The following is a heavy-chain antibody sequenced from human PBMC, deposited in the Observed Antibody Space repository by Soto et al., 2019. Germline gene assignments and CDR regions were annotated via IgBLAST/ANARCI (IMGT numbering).Heavy chain of an antibody. CDR2: INPSGGST. J-gene: IGHJ6*02. CDR3: ARERRGYCSGGSCPHGMDV. V-gene: IGHV1-46*01. Sequence: ASVNVSCKASGYTFTSYYMHWVRQAPGQGLEWMGIINPSGGSTSYAQKFQGRVTMTRDTSTSTVYMELSSLRSEDTAVYYCARERRGYCSGGSCPHGMDVWGQGTTVTVSS. D-gene: IGHD2-15*01. CDR1: GYTFTSYY.